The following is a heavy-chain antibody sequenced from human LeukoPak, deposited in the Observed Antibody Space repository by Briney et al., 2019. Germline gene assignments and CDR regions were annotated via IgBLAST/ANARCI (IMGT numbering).Heavy chain of an antibody. V-gene: IGHV4-59*08. CDR1: GGSISSYY. CDR3: ARQGIYYDFWSGYLN. CDR2: IYYSGST. J-gene: IGHJ4*02. Sequence: SETLSLTCTVSGGSISSYYWSWIRQPPGKGLEWIGYIYYSGSTNYNPSLKSRVTISVDTSKNQFSLKLSSVTAADTAVYYCARQGIYYDFWSGYLNWGQGNLVTVSS. D-gene: IGHD3-3*01.